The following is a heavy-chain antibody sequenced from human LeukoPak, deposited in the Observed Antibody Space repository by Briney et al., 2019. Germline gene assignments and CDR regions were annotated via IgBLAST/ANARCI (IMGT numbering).Heavy chain of an antibody. CDR1: GYTFTGYY. D-gene: IGHD3-3*01. J-gene: IGHJ6*03. Sequence: ASVKVSCKASGYTFTGYYMHWVRQAPGQGLEWMGVIIPIFGTVNYAQKFQGRVTITADKSTSTAYMELSSLRSEDTAVYYCARSLFRFLEWSYRSYYYYYMDVWGKGTTVTVSS. V-gene: IGHV1-69*06. CDR2: IIPIFGTV. CDR3: ARSLFRFLEWSYRSYYYYYMDV.